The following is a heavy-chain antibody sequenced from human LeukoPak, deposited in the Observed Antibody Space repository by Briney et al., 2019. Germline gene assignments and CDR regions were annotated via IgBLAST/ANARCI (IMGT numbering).Heavy chain of an antibody. CDR2: IYYSGST. V-gene: IGHV4-31*02. Sequence: SETLSLTWSVSGGSISSGGYYWSWIRQHPGKGLEWIGYIYYSGSTYYNPSLKSRVTISVDTSKNQFSLKLSSVTAADTAVYYCARSYSSGWYNYWGQGTLVTVSS. J-gene: IGHJ4*02. CDR1: GGSISSGGYY. D-gene: IGHD6-19*01. CDR3: ARSYSSGWYNY.